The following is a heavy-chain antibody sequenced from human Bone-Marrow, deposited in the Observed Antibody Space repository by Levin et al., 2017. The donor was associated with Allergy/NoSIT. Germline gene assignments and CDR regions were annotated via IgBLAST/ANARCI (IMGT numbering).Heavy chain of an antibody. CDR2: IIPILGIA. V-gene: IGHV1-69*02. D-gene: IGHD2-15*01. J-gene: IGHJ3*02. CDR1: GGTFSSYT. CDR3: ARVWGYCSGGSCYTATAFDI. Sequence: SVKVSCKASGGTFSSYTISWVRQAPGQGLEWMGRIIPILGIANYAQKFQGRVTITADKSTSTAYMELSSLRSEDTAVYYCARVWGYCSGGSCYTATAFDIWGQGTMVTVSS.